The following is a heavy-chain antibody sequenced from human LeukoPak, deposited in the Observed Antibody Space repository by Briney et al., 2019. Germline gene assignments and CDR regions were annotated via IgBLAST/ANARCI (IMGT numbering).Heavy chain of an antibody. Sequence: SQTLSLTCTVSGGSISSGGYYWSWIRQHPGKGLEWIGYIYYSGNTYYNPSLKSRVTISVDTSKNQFSLKLSSVTAADTAVYYCASGDSSGYYGVDYWGQGTLVTVSS. CDR3: ASGDSSGYYGVDY. J-gene: IGHJ4*02. D-gene: IGHD3-22*01. CDR1: GGSISSGGYY. V-gene: IGHV4-31*03. CDR2: IYYSGNT.